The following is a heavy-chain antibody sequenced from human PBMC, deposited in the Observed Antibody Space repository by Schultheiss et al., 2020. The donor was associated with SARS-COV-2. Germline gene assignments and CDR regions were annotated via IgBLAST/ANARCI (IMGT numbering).Heavy chain of an antibody. D-gene: IGHD4-11*01. CDR1: GFTFRSYG. CDR2: ISGSGGGT. CDR3: AKAFTVTWPHRFDY. V-gene: IGHV3-23*01. J-gene: IGHJ4*02. Sequence: GGSLRLSCAASGFTFRSYGMGWVRQAPGKGLEWVSGISGSGGGTYYVDSVKGRFTISRDTSKNTLYLQMSSLRAEDTAVYYCAKAFTVTWPHRFDYWGQGTLVTVSS.